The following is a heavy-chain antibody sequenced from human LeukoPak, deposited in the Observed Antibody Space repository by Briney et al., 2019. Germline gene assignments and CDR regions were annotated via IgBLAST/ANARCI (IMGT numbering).Heavy chain of an antibody. CDR1: EFTFSAYA. V-gene: IGHV3-23*01. J-gene: IGHJ6*03. CDR3: AKEGGYSYGALYYFYYMDV. Sequence: GGSLRLSCAASEFTFSAYAMTWVRQAPGKGLEWISTISGRPSSTFYANSVESRFTISRDNSKNTLYLQMNSLTAEDTAVYYCAKEGGYSYGALYYFYYMDVWGKGTTVTVSS. D-gene: IGHD5-18*01. CDR2: ISGRPSST.